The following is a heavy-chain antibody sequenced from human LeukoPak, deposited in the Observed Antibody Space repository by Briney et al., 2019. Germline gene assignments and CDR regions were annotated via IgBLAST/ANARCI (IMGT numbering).Heavy chain of an antibody. CDR2: IYYSGST. J-gene: IGHJ6*03. D-gene: IGHD2-2*02. CDR1: GGSISSGDYY. CDR3: ARGHVVVVPAAIVYYYYYYMDV. Sequence: PSQTLSLTCTVSGGSISSGDYYWSWIRQPPGKGLEWIGYIYYSGSTYYNPSLKSRVTISVDTSKNQFSLKLSSVTAADTAVYYCARGHVVVVPAAIVYYYYYYMDVWGKGTTVTVSS. V-gene: IGHV4-30-4*08.